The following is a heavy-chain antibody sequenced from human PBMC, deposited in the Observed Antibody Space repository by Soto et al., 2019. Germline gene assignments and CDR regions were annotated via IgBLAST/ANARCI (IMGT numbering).Heavy chain of an antibody. V-gene: IGHV1-69*10. Sequence: GASVKVSCKASGGAFNTFAFTWLRQAPGQGFEWMGGIIPILGRVNSAQRFQDRLTITADESTSTAYMELSSLTSEDTAVYYCARGHCIAGTCYSVVWWSDPWGQGTPVTVSS. CDR3: ARGHCIAGTCYSVVWWSDP. CDR2: IIPILGRV. CDR1: GGAFNTFA. D-gene: IGHD2-15*01. J-gene: IGHJ5*02.